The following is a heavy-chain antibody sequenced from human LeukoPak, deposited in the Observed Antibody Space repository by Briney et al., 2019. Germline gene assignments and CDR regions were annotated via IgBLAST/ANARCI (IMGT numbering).Heavy chain of an antibody. V-gene: IGHV3-7*01. Sequence: GGSLSLSCAASGFTFSNYWMTWVRHAPGEGLEWVAHINQDGSEEHYMDSAKARFTISRDNAKNSLSLQMNSLRAEDTAVYYCVRDGGVSGYDLLDYWGQGTLVTVSS. CDR3: VRDGGVSGYDLLDY. D-gene: IGHD5-12*01. J-gene: IGHJ4*02. CDR1: GFTFSNYW. CDR2: INQDGSEE.